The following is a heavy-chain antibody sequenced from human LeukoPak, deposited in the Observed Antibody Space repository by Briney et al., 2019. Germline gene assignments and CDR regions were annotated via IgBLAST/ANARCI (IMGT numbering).Heavy chain of an antibody. D-gene: IGHD4-17*01. J-gene: IGHJ4*02. CDR2: ISAYNGNT. Sequence: ASVKVSCKASGYTFTSYGISWVRQAPGQGLEWMGWISAYNGNTNYAQKLQGRVTMTTDTSTSTAYMELRSLRSDGTAVYYCARAHYGDYQTYYFDYWGQGTLVIVSS. V-gene: IGHV1-18*01. CDR1: GYTFTSYG. CDR3: ARAHYGDYQTYYFDY.